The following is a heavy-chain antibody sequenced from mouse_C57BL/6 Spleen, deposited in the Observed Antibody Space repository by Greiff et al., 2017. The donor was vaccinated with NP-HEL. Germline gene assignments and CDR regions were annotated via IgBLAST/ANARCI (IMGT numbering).Heavy chain of an antibody. CDR1: GYTFTSYG. CDR2: IYPRSGNT. Sequence: VQVVESGAELARPGASVKLSCKASGYTFTSYGISWVKQRTGQGLEWIGEIYPRSGNTYYNEKFKSKATLTVDKPSSTAYMQLSSLTSEDSAVYYCARDWDEGYWGQGTTLTVSS. V-gene: IGHV1-81*01. D-gene: IGHD4-1*01. J-gene: IGHJ2*01. CDR3: ARDWDEGY.